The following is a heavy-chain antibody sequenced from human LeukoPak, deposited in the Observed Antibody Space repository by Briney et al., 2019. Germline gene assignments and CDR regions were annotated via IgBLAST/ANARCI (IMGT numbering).Heavy chain of an antibody. CDR3: AKGVRFLDWWILDY. J-gene: IGHJ4*02. CDR1: GFTFSSYA. Sequence: GGSLRLSCAASGFTFSSYAMSWVRQAPGKGLEWVSAISVNDSTYYADSVKGRFTISSDNSKNTLYLQMNSLRAEDTAIYYCAKGVRFLDWWILDYWGQGSLVTVSS. D-gene: IGHD3-9*01. CDR2: ISVNDST. V-gene: IGHV3-23*01.